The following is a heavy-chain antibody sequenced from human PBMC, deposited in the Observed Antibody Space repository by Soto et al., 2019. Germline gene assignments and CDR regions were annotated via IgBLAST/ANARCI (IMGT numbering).Heavy chain of an antibody. V-gene: IGHV4-34*01. Sequence: PSETQSLTGALDRQSFRVYYCRWIRQSTWKGLEWIGEINHSGSTNYNPSLKSRVTISVDTSKNQFSLKLSSVTAADTAVYYCARGRVAVRGVTSPNWFDPWGQGTLVTVS. D-gene: IGHD3-10*01. CDR2: INHSGST. CDR1: RQSFRVYY. J-gene: IGHJ5*02. CDR3: ARGRVAVRGVTSPNWFDP.